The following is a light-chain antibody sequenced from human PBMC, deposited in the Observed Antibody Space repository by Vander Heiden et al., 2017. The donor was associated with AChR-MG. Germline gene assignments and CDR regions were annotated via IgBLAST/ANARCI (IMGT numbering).Light chain of an antibody. J-gene: IGKJ1*01. V-gene: IGKV3-20*01. Sequence: EIVLTQSPGTLSLSPGERATLSCRASQSVSSSYLAWYQQKPGQAPRLLIYGASSRATGIPDRFSGSGSGTDFTLTISRLDPEDFAVYYCQQYGSSPGTFGQRTKVEIK. CDR1: QSVSSSY. CDR3: QQYGSSPGT. CDR2: GAS.